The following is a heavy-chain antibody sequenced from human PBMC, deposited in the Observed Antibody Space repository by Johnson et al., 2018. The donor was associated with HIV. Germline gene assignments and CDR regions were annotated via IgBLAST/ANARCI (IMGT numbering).Heavy chain of an antibody. CDR3: ATFGYTSGWIVTDDAFDV. CDR2: IKQDGSEK. J-gene: IGHJ3*01. D-gene: IGHD6-19*01. Sequence: VLLVESGGGVVQPGRSLRLSCAASGFTFSSYWMSWVRQAPGKGLEWVANIKQDGSEKYYVDSVKGRFTISRDNAKNSLYLQMNSLRAEDTAVYYCATFGYTSGWIVTDDAFDVWGQGTMVTVSS. CDR1: GFTFSSYW. V-gene: IGHV3-7*01.